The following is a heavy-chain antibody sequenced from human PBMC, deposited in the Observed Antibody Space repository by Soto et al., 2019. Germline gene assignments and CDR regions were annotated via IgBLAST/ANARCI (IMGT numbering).Heavy chain of an antibody. CDR1: GGSITRNNHY. D-gene: IGHD6-19*01. Sequence: QLQLQESGPGLVKPSETLSLTCIVSGGSITRNNHYWGWIRQSPGKGLEWIGSILYSGSTNYNPSLNSRVTLSVETSKNQFSLKMSPVTAADPALYYCARLGSSGWYQGSYFDYWGQGTLVTVSS. CDR2: ILYSGST. J-gene: IGHJ4*02. V-gene: IGHV4-39*01. CDR3: ARLGSSGWYQGSYFDY.